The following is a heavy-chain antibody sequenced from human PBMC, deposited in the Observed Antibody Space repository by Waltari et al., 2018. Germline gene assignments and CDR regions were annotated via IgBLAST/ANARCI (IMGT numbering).Heavy chain of an antibody. CDR3: AGLLITFGGVIVALEAFDI. V-gene: IGHV4-39*01. J-gene: IGHJ3*02. CDR1: GGSISSSSYY. CDR2: IYYSGST. Sequence: QLQLQESGPGLVKPSETLSLTYTVSGGSISSSSYYWGWIRQPPGKGLEWIGSIYYSGSTYYHPSLKSRVTISVDTSKNQFSLKLSSVTAADTAVYYCAGLLITFGGVIVALEAFDIWGQGTMVTVSS. D-gene: IGHD3-16*02.